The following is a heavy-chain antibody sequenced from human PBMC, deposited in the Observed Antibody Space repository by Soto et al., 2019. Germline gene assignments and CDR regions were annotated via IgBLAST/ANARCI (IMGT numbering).Heavy chain of an antibody. V-gene: IGHV1-69*08. CDR3: ARDSSGDYGNWFDP. CDR2: IIPILGIA. D-gene: IGHD4-17*01. Sequence: QVQLVQSGAEVKKPGSSVKVSCKASGGTFSSYTISWVRQAPGQGLEWMGRIIPILGIANYAQKFQGRVTITADKSTSTAYMELSSLRSEDTAVYYCARDSSGDYGNWFDPWGQGTLVTVSS. J-gene: IGHJ5*02. CDR1: GGTFSSYT.